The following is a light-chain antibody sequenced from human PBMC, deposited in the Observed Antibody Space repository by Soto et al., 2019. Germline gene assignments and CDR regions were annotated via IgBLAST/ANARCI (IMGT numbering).Light chain of an antibody. CDR2: VVS. Sequence: QSALAQPTSVSGSPGQSIAISCTGTSSDVGGYNYVSWPQQHPGKAPKVLISVVSNRPSGVSTRFSGSKSGNTASLTISGRQAEDEADDYCSSYRSGGTFVFGSGTKLTVL. J-gene: IGLJ1*01. CDR1: SSDVGGYNY. V-gene: IGLV2-14*01. CDR3: SSYRSGGTFV.